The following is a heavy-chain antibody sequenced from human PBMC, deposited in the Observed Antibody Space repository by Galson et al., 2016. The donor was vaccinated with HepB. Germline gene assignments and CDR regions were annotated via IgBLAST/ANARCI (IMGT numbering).Heavy chain of an antibody. D-gene: IGHD6-6*01. J-gene: IGHJ4*02. Sequence: PALVKPTQTLTLTCTFSGFSLSTSGMCVSWIRQPLGKALEWLALIDWDDDKYYNTSLKTRLTISKDTSKNQVVLTMANMDPVDTATYFCARVYGTSSDYWGQGTLVTVSS. V-gene: IGHV2-70*01. CDR1: GFSLSTSGMC. CDR3: ARVYGTSSDY. CDR2: IDWDDDK.